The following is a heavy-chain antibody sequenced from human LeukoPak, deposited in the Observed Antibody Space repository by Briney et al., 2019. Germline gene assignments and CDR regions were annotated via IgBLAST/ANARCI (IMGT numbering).Heavy chain of an antibody. CDR3: ARDRGDSSGYSNFDY. Sequence: ASVKVSCKASGYTFTSYSISWVRQAPGQGLEWMGWISTYNGNTNYAQKLQGRVTLTTDTSTSTAYMELRSLRSDDTAVYYCARDRGDSSGYSNFDYWGQGTLVTVSS. J-gene: IGHJ4*02. CDR1: GYTFTSYS. V-gene: IGHV1-18*01. D-gene: IGHD3-22*01. CDR2: ISTYNGNT.